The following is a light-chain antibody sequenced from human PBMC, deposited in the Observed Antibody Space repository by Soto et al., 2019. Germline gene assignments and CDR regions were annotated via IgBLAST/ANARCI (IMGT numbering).Light chain of an antibody. J-gene: IGKJ5*01. CDR3: QQSYSTPTIT. Sequence: DIQMTQSPPSLSASVGDRVTITCRASQSINNYLNWYQQKPGKAPKFLIYASSSLQSGVPSRFSGSGSGTDFTLTISSLQPEDFATYYCQQSYSTPTITFGQGTRLEIK. CDR1: QSINNY. CDR2: ASS. V-gene: IGKV1-39*01.